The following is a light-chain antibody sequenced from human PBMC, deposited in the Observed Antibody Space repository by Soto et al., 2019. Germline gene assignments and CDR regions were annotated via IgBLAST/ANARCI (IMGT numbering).Light chain of an antibody. Sequence: QSVLTQPASVSGSPGQSITISCTGTSSDVGAYNYVSWYQHHPGKAPKLMIYDVSNRPSGVSNRFSGSKSDNTASLTISGLQAEDEADYYCCSYAGSRTLVFGTGTKVTVL. CDR1: SSDVGAYNY. CDR3: CSYAGSRTLV. J-gene: IGLJ1*01. V-gene: IGLV2-14*03. CDR2: DVS.